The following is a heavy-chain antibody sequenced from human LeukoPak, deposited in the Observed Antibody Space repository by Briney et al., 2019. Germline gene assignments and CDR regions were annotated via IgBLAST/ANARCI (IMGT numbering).Heavy chain of an antibody. CDR3: ARHLYSSSMYGWFDP. J-gene: IGHJ5*02. CDR1: GGSISSSSYY. CDR2: IYYSGST. V-gene: IGHV4-39*01. Sequence: PSETLSLTCTVSGGSISSSSYYWGWIRQPPGKGLGWIGSIYYSGSTYYNPSLNSRVTISVDTSKNQFSLKLSSVTAADTAVYYCARHLYSSSMYGWFDPWGQGTLVTVSS. D-gene: IGHD6-13*01.